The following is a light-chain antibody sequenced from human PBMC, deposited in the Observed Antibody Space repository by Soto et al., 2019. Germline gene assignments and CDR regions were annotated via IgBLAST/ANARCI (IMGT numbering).Light chain of an antibody. V-gene: IGLV1-51*01. CDR1: GSNIGNNY. CDR2: DND. J-gene: IGLJ2*01. Sequence: QSVLTQPPSVSAAPGQKVTISCSGSGSNIGNNYVSWYQQLPGTAPKLLINDNDKRPSGIPDRFSGSKSGTSATLGITGLQTGDEADYFCGTWDSGLSVVLFGGGTKLTVL. CDR3: GTWDSGLSVVL.